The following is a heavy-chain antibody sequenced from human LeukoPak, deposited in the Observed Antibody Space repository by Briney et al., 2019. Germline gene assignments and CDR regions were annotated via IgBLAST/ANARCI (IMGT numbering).Heavy chain of an antibody. CDR3: SKWKAIVLVPAARSPIDY. CDR1: GFTFSSYA. D-gene: IGHD2-2*01. CDR2: ISGSGVTT. Sequence: PGGSLRLSCAASGFTFSSYAMSWVRQAPGKGLEWVSAISGSGVTTYYADSVKGRFTISRDNSKHTLYLQMNSLRAEDTAVYNCSKWKAIVLVPAARSPIDYWGQGTLVTVSS. J-gene: IGHJ4*02. V-gene: IGHV3-23*01.